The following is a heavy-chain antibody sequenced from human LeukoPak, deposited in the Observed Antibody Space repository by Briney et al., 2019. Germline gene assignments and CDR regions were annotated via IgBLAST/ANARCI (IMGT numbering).Heavy chain of an antibody. J-gene: IGHJ3*02. CDR1: GFTVSTNY. Sequence: GGSLRLSCAASGFTVSTNYMSWVRQAPGKGLEWVSVIYSGGNTYYADSVKGRFTISRDNSKNTLYLQMNSLRAEDTAVYYCAKDVLLWFGELYPPDAFDIWGQGTMVTVSS. D-gene: IGHD3-10*01. V-gene: IGHV3-53*01. CDR2: IYSGGNT. CDR3: AKDVLLWFGELYPPDAFDI.